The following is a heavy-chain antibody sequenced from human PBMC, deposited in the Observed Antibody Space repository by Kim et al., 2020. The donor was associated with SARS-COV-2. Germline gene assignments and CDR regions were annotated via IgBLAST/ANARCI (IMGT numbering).Heavy chain of an antibody. CDR3: ARGVSLAVTTVPHPYF. V-gene: IGHV4-30-2*01. J-gene: IGHJ4*01. CDR1: GGSISSGGYS. D-gene: IGHD4-17*01. CDR2: IYHSGST. Sequence: SETLSLTCAVSGGSISSGGYSWSWIRQPPGKGLEWIGYIYHSGSTYYNPSLKSRVTISVDRSKNQFSLKLSSVTAADTAVYYCARGVSLAVTTVPHPYF.